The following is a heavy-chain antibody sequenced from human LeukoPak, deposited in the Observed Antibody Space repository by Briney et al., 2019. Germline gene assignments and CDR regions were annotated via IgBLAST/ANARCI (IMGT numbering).Heavy chain of an antibody. CDR3: AKSRGVSRRSNFDY. Sequence: GGSLRLSCAASGFTFSSYAMSWVRQAPGEGLEWVSAISGSGGSTYYADSVKGRFTISRDNSKNTLYLQMNSLSAEDTAVYYCAKSRGVSRRSNFDYWGQGTLVTVSS. CDR2: ISGSGGST. V-gene: IGHV3-23*01. CDR1: GFTFSSYA. D-gene: IGHD3-10*01. J-gene: IGHJ4*02.